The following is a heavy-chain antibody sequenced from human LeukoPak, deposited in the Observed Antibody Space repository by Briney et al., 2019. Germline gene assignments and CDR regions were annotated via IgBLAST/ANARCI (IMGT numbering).Heavy chain of an antibody. Sequence: GGSLRLSCAASGFSVSSNYMNWVRQAPGKGLEWVSVIYTGGNTYYADSVKGRFTISRDNSKNTLYLQMHSLRAEDTAVYYCASHSSGQSFDIWGQGTMVTVSS. CDR2: IYTGGNT. J-gene: IGHJ3*02. V-gene: IGHV3-53*01. CDR3: ASHSSGQSFDI. CDR1: GFSVSSNY. D-gene: IGHD6-19*01.